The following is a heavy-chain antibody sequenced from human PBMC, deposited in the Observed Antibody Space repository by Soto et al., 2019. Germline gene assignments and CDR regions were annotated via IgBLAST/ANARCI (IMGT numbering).Heavy chain of an antibody. CDR3: ARAVVVVAATPFGWFDP. CDR1: GGSVSSGSYY. CDR2: IYYSGST. J-gene: IGHJ5*02. V-gene: IGHV4-61*01. Sequence: SETLSLTCTVSGGSVSSGSYYWSWIRQPPGKGLEWIGYIYYSGSTNYNPSLKSRVTISVDTSKNQFSLKLSSVTAADTAVYYCARAVVVVAATPFGWFDPWGQGTLVTVSS. D-gene: IGHD2-15*01.